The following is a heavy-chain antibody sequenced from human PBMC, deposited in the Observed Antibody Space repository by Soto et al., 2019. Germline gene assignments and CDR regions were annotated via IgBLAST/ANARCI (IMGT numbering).Heavy chain of an antibody. CDR2: ISYDGSDK. D-gene: IGHD3-22*01. J-gene: IGHJ3*02. V-gene: IGHV3-30*18. Sequence: GGSLRLSCAASGFTFSTYGMHWVRQAPGKGLEWVAFISYDGSDKYYADSVKGRLTISRDSSKNMLYLQMNSLRAEDTAIYYCAKESYYDSSDYNAFHXWGQGTMVTVS. CDR1: GFTFSTYG. CDR3: AKESYYDSSDYNAFHX.